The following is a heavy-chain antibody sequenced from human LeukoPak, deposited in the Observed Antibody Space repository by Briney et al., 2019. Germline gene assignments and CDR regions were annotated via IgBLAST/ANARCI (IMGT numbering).Heavy chain of an antibody. J-gene: IGHJ3*01. V-gene: IGHV4-4*02. Sequence: PSETLSLTCAVSGGSISSNKWWSWVRQPPEKGLEWIGEIYHSGSTNYNPSLKSRVTISVDKSKNQFSLKLTSVTAADMAVYYCARRGGGDVDVWGRGTMVTVSS. CDR3: ARRGGGDVDV. CDR1: GGSISSNKW. CDR2: IYHSGST. D-gene: IGHD3-16*01.